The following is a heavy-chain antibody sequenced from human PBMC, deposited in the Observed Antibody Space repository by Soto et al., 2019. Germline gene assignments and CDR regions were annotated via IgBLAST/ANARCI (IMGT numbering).Heavy chain of an antibody. D-gene: IGHD3-16*02. CDR3: ARAGSDYYDYVWGSYRYTTAFDY. J-gene: IGHJ4*02. CDR1: GGTFSSYA. V-gene: IGHV1-69*01. CDR2: IIPIFGTA. Sequence: QVQLVQSGAEVKKPGSSVKVSCKASGGTFSSYAISWLRQAPGQGLEWMGGIIPIFGTANYAQKFQGRVTITADESTSTAYMELSSLRSEDTAVYYCARAGSDYYDYVWGSYRYTTAFDYWGQGPLVTVSS.